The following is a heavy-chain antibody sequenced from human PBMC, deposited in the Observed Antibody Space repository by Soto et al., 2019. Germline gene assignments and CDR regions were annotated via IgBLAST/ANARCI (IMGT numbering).Heavy chain of an antibody. J-gene: IGHJ3*02. CDR2: ISSSSSYI. Sequence: SLRLSCAASGFTFSSYSMNWVRQAPGKGLEWVSSISSSSSYIYYADSVKGRFTISGDNAKNSLYLQMNSLRAEDTAVYYCARDGPTHDSSGYYPRSWAFDIWGQGTMVTVSS. D-gene: IGHD3-22*01. CDR1: GFTFSSYS. V-gene: IGHV3-21*01. CDR3: ARDGPTHDSSGYYPRSWAFDI.